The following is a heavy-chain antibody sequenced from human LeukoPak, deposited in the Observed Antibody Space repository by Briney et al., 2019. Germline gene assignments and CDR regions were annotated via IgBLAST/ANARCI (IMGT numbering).Heavy chain of an antibody. D-gene: IGHD3-16*01. CDR2: IHFSETT. J-gene: IGHJ5*02. CDR3: AWGGFAPLDL. V-gene: IGHV4-4*07. CDR1: GGSISSSY. Sequence: PSETLSLTCTVSGGSISSSYWSWFRQPAGKGLEWIGRIHFSETTNNNPSLKSRVTLSLDTSKNRFSLNMTSVTAADTAVYYCAWGGFAPLDLWGQGILVTVSS.